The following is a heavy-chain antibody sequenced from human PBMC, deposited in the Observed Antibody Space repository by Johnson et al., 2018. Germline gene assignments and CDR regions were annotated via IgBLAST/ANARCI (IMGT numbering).Heavy chain of an antibody. CDR1: GFSFSHYV. CDR2: TSNDEGIK. Sequence: QVRLVQSGGGVVQPGRSLGLSCSASGFSFSHYVMHWVRQAPGKGLEWVAVTSNDEGIKYYVDYAKGRFTISRDNSKGTLSLQINSLRAEDTAGYYRATGAISGVIDREFFQHWGQGTLVTVSS. D-gene: IGHD3-10*01. CDR3: ATGAISGVIDREFFQH. V-gene: IGHV3-30*03. J-gene: IGHJ1*01.